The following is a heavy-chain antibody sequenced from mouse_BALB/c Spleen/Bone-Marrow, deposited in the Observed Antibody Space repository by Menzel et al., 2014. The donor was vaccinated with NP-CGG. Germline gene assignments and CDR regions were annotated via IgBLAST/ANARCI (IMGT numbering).Heavy chain of an antibody. Sequence: EVQLQESGPDLVKPGASVKISCKASGYSFTGYYMHWVKQSLGKSLEWIGRVNPNNGGTSFNQKLKGKAIFTVDKSSSAAYMELRSLTSEDSAVYYCHYYGYGGAMDYWGQGTSVPSPQ. V-gene: IGHV1-26*01. CDR3: HYYGYGGAMDY. CDR2: VNPNNGGT. J-gene: IGHJ4*01. CDR1: GYSFTGYY. D-gene: IGHD1-2*01.